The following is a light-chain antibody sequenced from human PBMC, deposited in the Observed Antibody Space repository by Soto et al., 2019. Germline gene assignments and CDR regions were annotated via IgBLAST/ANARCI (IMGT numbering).Light chain of an antibody. V-gene: IGKV1-16*01. CDR1: QDISNY. CDR2: DAS. J-gene: IGKJ4*01. Sequence: DIQMTQSPSSLSASVGDRVTSTCQASQDISNYLNWYQQKPGKAPKLLIYDASSLESGVPSRFSGSGSGTEFTLTISSLQPDDFATYYCQQYNSYPLTFGGGTTGDIK. CDR3: QQYNSYPLT.